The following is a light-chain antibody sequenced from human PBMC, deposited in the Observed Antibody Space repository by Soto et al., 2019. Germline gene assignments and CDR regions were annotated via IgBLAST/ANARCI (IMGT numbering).Light chain of an antibody. CDR3: QQYNNWPPP. J-gene: IGKJ4*01. CDR1: QSVSSN. Sequence: EIVMTQSPATLSVSPGERATLSCRASQSVSSNLAWYQQKPGQAPRLLIYGASTRATGIPARFSGSGSGTEFTLTISSLQSEDFVVYYCQQYNNWPPPFGGGTKVEIQ. V-gene: IGKV3-15*01. CDR2: GAS.